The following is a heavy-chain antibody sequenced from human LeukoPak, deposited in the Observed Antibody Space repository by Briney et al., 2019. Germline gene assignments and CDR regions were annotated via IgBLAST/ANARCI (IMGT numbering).Heavy chain of an antibody. Sequence: GGSLRLSCAASGFTFSSYWMSWVRQAPGKGLEWVANIKQDGSEKYYVDSVKGRFTISRDNAKNSLYLQMNSLRAEDTAVYYCARDRRYDFWSGCLRGFDYWGQGTLVTVSS. CDR1: GFTFSSYW. CDR2: IKQDGSEK. CDR3: ARDRRYDFWSGCLRGFDY. D-gene: IGHD3-3*01. V-gene: IGHV3-7*01. J-gene: IGHJ4*02.